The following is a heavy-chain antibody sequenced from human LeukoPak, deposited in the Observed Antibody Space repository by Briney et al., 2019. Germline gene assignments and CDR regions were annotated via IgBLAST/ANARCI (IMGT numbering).Heavy chain of an antibody. Sequence: KPSETLSLTCTVSGGSISSSSFYWGWIRQPPGKGLEWIGNIYYTGSTYYNPSLKRRVTISVDTSKNHFSLRMTSVTAADTAVYYCARRSGYDPLDFWGLGTLVTVSS. CDR2: IYYTGST. V-gene: IGHV4-39*01. CDR3: ARRSGYDPLDF. D-gene: IGHD3-22*01. CDR1: GGSISSSSFY. J-gene: IGHJ4*02.